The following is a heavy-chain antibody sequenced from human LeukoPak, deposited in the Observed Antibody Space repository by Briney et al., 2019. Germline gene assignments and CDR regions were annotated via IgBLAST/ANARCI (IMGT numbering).Heavy chain of an antibody. J-gene: IGHJ4*02. CDR3: ATSYVDPGAYCGGDCPHTADY. D-gene: IGHD2-21*02. CDR1: GGSFSGYY. Sequence: SETLSLTCAVYGGSFSGYYWSWIRQPPGKGLEWIGEINHSGSTNYNPSLKSRVTISVDTSKNQFSLKLSSVTAADTAVYYCATSYVDPGAYCGGDCPHTADYWGLGTLVTVSS. V-gene: IGHV4-34*01. CDR2: INHSGST.